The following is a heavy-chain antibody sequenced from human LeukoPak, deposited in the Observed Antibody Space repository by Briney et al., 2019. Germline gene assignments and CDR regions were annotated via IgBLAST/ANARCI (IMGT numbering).Heavy chain of an antibody. CDR3: ARDTREWELLFEFDH. Sequence: GSLRLSCAASGFTFSSYAMHSVRQAPGKGLEWVAVISYDGSNKYYADSVKGRFTISRDNSKNTLYLQMNSLRAEDTAVYYCARDTREWELLFEFDHWGQGTLVTVSS. CDR2: ISYDGSNK. J-gene: IGHJ4*02. CDR1: GFTFSSYA. D-gene: IGHD1-26*01. V-gene: IGHV3-30*04.